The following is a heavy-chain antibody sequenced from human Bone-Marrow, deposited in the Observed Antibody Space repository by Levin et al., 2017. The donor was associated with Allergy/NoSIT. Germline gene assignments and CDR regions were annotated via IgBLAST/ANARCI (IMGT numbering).Heavy chain of an antibody. CDR2: INVGNGNS. J-gene: IGHJ4*02. CDR3: ARDYEYCTGGSCLGY. CDR1: GYTFTRFA. V-gene: IGHV1-3*01. D-gene: IGHD2-15*01. Sequence: GGSLRLSCKASGYTFTRFAVHWVRQAPGQRLEWMGWINVGNGNSHYSQKFQARVTITRDTSASTAYMELSSLRSEDTAVYYCARDYEYCTGGSCLGYWGQGTLVTVSS.